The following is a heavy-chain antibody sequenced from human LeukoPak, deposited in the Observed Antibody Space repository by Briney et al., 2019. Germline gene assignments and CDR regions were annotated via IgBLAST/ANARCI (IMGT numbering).Heavy chain of an antibody. CDR1: GGSISSGGYY. J-gene: IGHJ6*02. D-gene: IGHD5-12*01. V-gene: IGHV4-31*03. Sequence: PSQTLSLTCTVSGGSISSGGYYWSWIRRHPGKGLEWIGYIYYSGSTFYNPSLKSRVTISVDMSKNQFSLRLSSVAAADTAVYYCASSEATTTPPPYGMDVWGQGTTVTVSS. CDR2: IYYSGST. CDR3: ASSEATTTPPPYGMDV.